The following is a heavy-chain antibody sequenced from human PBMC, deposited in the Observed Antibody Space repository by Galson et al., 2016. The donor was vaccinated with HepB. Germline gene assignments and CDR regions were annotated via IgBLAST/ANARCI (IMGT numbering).Heavy chain of an antibody. V-gene: IGHV3-21*01. CDR2: ISRSNTYI. Sequence: SLRLSCAASGFTLSTYNMNWVRQAPGKGLEWVSSISRSNTYIYYTDSVQGRFTISRDNARNSLYLQMDSQRAEDTAVYYCARDDYDDLPRGSWCFDLWGRGTLVTVSS. J-gene: IGHJ2*01. CDR1: GFTLSTYN. CDR3: ARDDYDDLPRGSWCFDL. D-gene: IGHD4-17*01.